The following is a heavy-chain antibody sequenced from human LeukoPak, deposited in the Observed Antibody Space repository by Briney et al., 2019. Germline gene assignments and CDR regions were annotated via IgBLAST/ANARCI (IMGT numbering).Heavy chain of an antibody. CDR2: ISSSSSTI. J-gene: IGHJ4*02. Sequence: GGSLRLSCAASGFTFSIYSMNWVRQAPGKGLEWVSYISSSSSTIYYADSVKGRFTISRDNAKNSLYLQMNSLRAEDTAVYYCARGYSSSWYRRGIHYFDYWGQGTLVTVSS. D-gene: IGHD6-13*01. CDR1: GFTFSIYS. CDR3: ARGYSSSWYRRGIHYFDY. V-gene: IGHV3-48*01.